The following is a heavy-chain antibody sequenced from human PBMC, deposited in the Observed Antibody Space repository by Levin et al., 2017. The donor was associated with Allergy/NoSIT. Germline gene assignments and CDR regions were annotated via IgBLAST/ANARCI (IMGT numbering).Heavy chain of an antibody. J-gene: IGHJ4*02. V-gene: IGHV3-23*01. D-gene: IGHD3-3*01. CDR2: ISGSGGST. CDR3: ATNPTIFGVVTPSATGVY. Sequence: TGGSLRLSCAASGFTFSSYAMRWVRQAPGKGLEWVSAISGSGGSTYYADSVKGRFTISRDNSKNTLYLQMNSLRAEDTALYYCATNPTIFGVVTPSATGVYWGEGTQVTV. CDR1: GFTFSSYA.